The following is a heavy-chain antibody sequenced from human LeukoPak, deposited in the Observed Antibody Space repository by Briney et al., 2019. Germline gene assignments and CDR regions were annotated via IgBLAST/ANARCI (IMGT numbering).Heavy chain of an antibody. Sequence: SGTLSLTCTVSGGSISSHYWSWIRQPPGKGLEWIGYIYYSGSTNYNPSLKSRVTISVDTSKNQFSPKLSSVTAADTAVYYCARFAGWFDPWGQGTLVTVSS. V-gene: IGHV4-59*11. D-gene: IGHD3-10*01. J-gene: IGHJ5*02. CDR1: GGSISSHY. CDR2: IYYSGST. CDR3: ARFAGWFDP.